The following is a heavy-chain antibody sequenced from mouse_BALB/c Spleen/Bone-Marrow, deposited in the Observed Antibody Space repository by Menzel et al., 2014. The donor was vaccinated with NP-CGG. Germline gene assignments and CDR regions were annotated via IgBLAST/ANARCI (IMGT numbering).Heavy chain of an antibody. CDR1: GFTFXDYY. J-gene: IGHJ2*01. Sequence: EVQRVESGGGLVQPGGSLRLSCATSGFTFXDYYMNWVRQPPGKTLEWLGFIRNKANGYTTEYSASVKGRFTISRDNSQSILYLQMNTLRAEDSATYYCARDKGGILFDYWGQGTTLTVSS. D-gene: IGHD1-1*02. V-gene: IGHV7-3*02. CDR3: ARDKGGILFDY. CDR2: IRNKANGYTT.